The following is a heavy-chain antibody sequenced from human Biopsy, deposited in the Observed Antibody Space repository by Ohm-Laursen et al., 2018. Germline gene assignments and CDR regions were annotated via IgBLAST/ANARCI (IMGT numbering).Heavy chain of an antibody. D-gene: IGHD2-15*01. V-gene: IGHV3-30*18. CDR2: ISSDGSNK. J-gene: IGHJ6*02. Sequence: SLRLSCSASGFTFTTYGMHWVRQAPGKGLEWVAVISSDGSNKYYADSVKGRFTVPRDNSKDTLYLQLNSLRAEDTAVYYCAKDGVAVGAGGDPYYYGMDVWGQGTTVTVSS. CDR1: GFTFTTYG. CDR3: AKDGVAVGAGGDPYYYGMDV.